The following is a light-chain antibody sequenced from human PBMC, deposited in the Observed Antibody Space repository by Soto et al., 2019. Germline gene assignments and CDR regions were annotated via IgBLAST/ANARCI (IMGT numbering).Light chain of an antibody. J-gene: IGKJ1*01. CDR2: GAS. Sequence: EIMLTQSPGTLSLSPGERATLSCRASQSVSNNYLAWYQQKPGQAPRLLIHGASTRAGGVPDRVSGSGSGTDFTLTISRLEPEDFALYYCQQYATSPWTFGQGTRVEIK. CDR3: QQYATSPWT. V-gene: IGKV3-20*01. CDR1: QSVSNNY.